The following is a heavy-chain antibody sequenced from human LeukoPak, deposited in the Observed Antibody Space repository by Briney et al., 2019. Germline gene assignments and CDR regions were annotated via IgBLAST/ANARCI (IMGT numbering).Heavy chain of an antibody. CDR3: ARGPYCSSTSCHYFYYGMDV. CDR1: GFTFSSYA. CDR2: ISYDGSNK. Sequence: PGRSLRLSCAASGFTFSSYAMHWVRQAPGKGLEWVAVISYDGSNKYYADSVKGRFTISRDNSKNTLYLQMNSLRAEDTAVYYCARGPYCSSTSCHYFYYGMDVWGQGTTVTVSS. J-gene: IGHJ6*02. D-gene: IGHD2-2*01. V-gene: IGHV3-30-3*01.